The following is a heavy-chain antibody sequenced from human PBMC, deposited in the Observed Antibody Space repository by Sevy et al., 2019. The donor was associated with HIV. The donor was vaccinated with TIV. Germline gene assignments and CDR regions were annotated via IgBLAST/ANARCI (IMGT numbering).Heavy chain of an antibody. CDR3: TTDTGVRIQH. D-gene: IGHD1-1*01. CDR2: IKSKTDGGTT. CDR1: GFTFSKAW. J-gene: IGHJ1*01. V-gene: IGHV3-15*01. Sequence: GGSLRLSCAASGFTFSKAWMSWVRQAPGKGLEWVGRIKSKTDGGTTDYAAPVKGRFTISRDDSKNTLSVQMNSLKTEDTAVYYCTTDTGVRIQHWGQGTLVTVSS.